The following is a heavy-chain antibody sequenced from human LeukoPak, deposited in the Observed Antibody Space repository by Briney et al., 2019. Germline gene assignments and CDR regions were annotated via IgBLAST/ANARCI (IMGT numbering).Heavy chain of an antibody. Sequence: PGGSLRLSCAASGFTFSGSALHWVRQASGKGLEWVGRIRSTANGYATAYAASVKGRFTISRDDSKNTAYLQMNSLKTEDTAVYYCTSWTRQDYYGSGSSPVYYYYYYMDVWGKGTTVTISS. V-gene: IGHV3-73*01. CDR2: IRSTANGYAT. J-gene: IGHJ6*03. CDR3: TSWTRQDYYGSGSSPVYYYYYYMDV. D-gene: IGHD3-10*01. CDR1: GFTFSGSA.